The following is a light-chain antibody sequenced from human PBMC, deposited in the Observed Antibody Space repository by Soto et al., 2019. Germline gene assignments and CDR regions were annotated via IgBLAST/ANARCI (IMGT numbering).Light chain of an antibody. J-gene: IGKJ1*01. Sequence: EIVMTQSQATLSVSPGDSATLSCRASQSVNNNLAWYQQKPGQSPRLLIIGASTRATGIPARFSGSGSGTEFTLTTRSLQSEDFAVYYCQQYNNWPPTFGQGTKVEIK. CDR1: QSVNNN. V-gene: IGKV3-15*01. CDR2: GAS. CDR3: QQYNNWPPT.